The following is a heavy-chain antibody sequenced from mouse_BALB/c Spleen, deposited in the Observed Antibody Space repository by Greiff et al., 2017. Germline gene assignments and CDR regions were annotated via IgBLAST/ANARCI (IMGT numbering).Heavy chain of an antibody. CDR3: ARVGFAY. J-gene: IGHJ3*01. CDR1: GFTFSSYA. Sequence: EVKVVESGGGLVKPGGSLKLSCAASGFTFSSYAMSWVRQTPEKRLEWVASISSGGSTYYPDSVKGRFTISRDNARNILYLKMSSLRSEDTAMYYCARVGFAYWGQGTLVTVSA. CDR2: ISSGGST. V-gene: IGHV5-6-5*01.